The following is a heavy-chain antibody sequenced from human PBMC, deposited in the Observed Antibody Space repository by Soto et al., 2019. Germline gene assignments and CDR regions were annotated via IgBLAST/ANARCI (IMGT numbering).Heavy chain of an antibody. Sequence: GGSLRLSCAASGFTFSSYAMHWVRQAPGKGLEWVAVISYDGSNKYYADSVKGRFTISRDNSKNTLYLQMNSLRAEDTAVYYCARDLHSSGYYYYYYYYGMDVWGQGTTVTVSS. CDR1: GFTFSSYA. V-gene: IGHV3-30-3*01. CDR3: ARDLHSSGYYYYYYYYGMDV. D-gene: IGHD3-22*01. CDR2: ISYDGSNK. J-gene: IGHJ6*02.